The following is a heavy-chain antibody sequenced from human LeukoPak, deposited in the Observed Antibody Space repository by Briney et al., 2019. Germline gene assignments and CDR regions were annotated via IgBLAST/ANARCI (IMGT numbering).Heavy chain of an antibody. V-gene: IGHV3-48*03. Sequence: GGSLRLSCAASGFTFNSYEMNWVRQARGKGLEWVSYITSSGRTTSYADSVKGRFTISRDNAENSLSLQMNSLRAEDTAIYYCARESPHCSGVSCFFDYWGQGTLVTVSS. J-gene: IGHJ4*02. CDR2: ITSSGRTT. CDR1: GFTFNSYE. CDR3: ARESPHCSGVSCFFDY. D-gene: IGHD2-15*01.